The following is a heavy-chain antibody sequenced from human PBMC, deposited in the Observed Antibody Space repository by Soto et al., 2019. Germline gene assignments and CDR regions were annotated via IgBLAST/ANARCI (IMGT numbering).Heavy chain of an antibody. CDR1: GGTFSSYT. CDR2: IIPILGIA. V-gene: IGHV1-69*02. J-gene: IGHJ6*02. Sequence: QVQLVQSGAEVKKPGSSVKVSCKASGGTFSSYTISWVRQAPGQGLEWMGRIIPILGIANYAQKFQGRVTITADKSTSTAYMELSSLRSEDTAVYYCARGSVAAYYYYYDGMDVWGQGTTVTVSS. CDR3: ARGSVAAYYYYYDGMDV. D-gene: IGHD2-15*01.